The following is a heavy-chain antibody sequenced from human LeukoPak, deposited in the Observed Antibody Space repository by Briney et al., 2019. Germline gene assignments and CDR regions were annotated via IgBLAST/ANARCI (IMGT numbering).Heavy chain of an antibody. D-gene: IGHD1-14*01. V-gene: IGHV1-69*05. Sequence: SVKVSCKASGGTFSTYAISWVRQAPGQGLEGMGGIIPISGTANYAQKFQGRVTFTTDESTNTAYMELSSLRSEDTAVHYCARGGTFYRRTLLNYFDYWGQGSLVTVSS. J-gene: IGHJ4*02. CDR1: GGTFSTYA. CDR2: IIPISGTA. CDR3: ARGGTFYRRTLLNYFDY.